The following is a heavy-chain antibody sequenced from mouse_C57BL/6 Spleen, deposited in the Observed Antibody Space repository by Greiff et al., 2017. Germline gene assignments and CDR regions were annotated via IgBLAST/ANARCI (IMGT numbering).Heavy chain of an antibody. D-gene: IGHD2-5*01. CDR1: GYTFTEYT. J-gene: IGHJ2*01. CDR2: FYPGSGRI. V-gene: IGHV1-62-2*01. CDR3: ARHEDVAFYSNYDFDD. Sequence: QVQLQQSGAELVKPGASVKLSCKASGYTFTEYTIHWVKQRSGQGLEWIGWFYPGSGRIKYNEKFKDKATLTADKSSSTVYMELSRLTSEDSAVYFCARHEDVAFYSNYDFDDWGQGTTRTVSS.